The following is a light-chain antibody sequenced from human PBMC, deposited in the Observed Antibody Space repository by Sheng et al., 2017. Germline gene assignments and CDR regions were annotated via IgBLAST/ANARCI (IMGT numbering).Light chain of an antibody. Sequence: QTVVTQEPSFSVSPGGTVTLTCGLSSGSVSSNHYPSWYQQTPGQAPRTLIYSTNTRSSGVPDRFSGSILGNKAALTIMGAQADDESDYYCVLFVGSGIWVFGGGTKLTVL. CDR3: VLFVGSGIWV. J-gene: IGLJ3*02. CDR2: STN. CDR1: SGSVSSNHY. V-gene: IGLV8-61*01.